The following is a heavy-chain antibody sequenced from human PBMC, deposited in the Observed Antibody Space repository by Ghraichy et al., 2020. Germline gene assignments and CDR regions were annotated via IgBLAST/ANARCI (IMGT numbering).Heavy chain of an antibody. Sequence: ATVKVSCKASGYTFTSYGISWVRQAPGQGLEWMGWISAYNGNTNYAQKLQGRVTMTTDTSTSTAYMELRSLRSDDTAVYYCARVGVIFCSGGSCYYHYYYGMDVWGQGTTVTVSS. V-gene: IGHV1-18*01. D-gene: IGHD2-15*01. CDR2: ISAYNGNT. CDR1: GYTFTSYG. J-gene: IGHJ6*02. CDR3: ARVGVIFCSGGSCYYHYYYGMDV.